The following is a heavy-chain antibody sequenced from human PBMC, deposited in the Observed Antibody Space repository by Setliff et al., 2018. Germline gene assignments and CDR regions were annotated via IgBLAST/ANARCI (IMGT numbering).Heavy chain of an antibody. CDR3: ARRWNFGPYGSGIHDAFDM. D-gene: IGHD3-10*01. CDR1: GGSFSTYY. J-gene: IGHJ3*02. CDR2: ISHSGST. Sequence: SETLSLTCAVYGGSFSTYYWSWIRQPPGKGLEWIGEISHSGSTNYNPSLKSRVTMSVDTSKNQFSLKLNSVTAADTAVYYCARRWNFGPYGSGIHDAFDMWGQGTLVTVSS. V-gene: IGHV4-34*01.